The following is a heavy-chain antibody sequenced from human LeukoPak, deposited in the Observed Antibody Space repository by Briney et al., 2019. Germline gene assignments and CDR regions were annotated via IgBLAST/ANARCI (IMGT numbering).Heavy chain of an antibody. Sequence: PGGSLRLSCAASGFTFSDYYMTWLRQGPGKGLEWLSYISSSGGTIYYGESVKGRITVSRDNAKNSLYLQVNSLRAEDTAEYYCARAIIVAYHYYYYMDVWGKGTTVTVSS. J-gene: IGHJ6*03. D-gene: IGHD5-12*01. CDR2: ISSSGGTI. CDR1: GFTFSDYY. V-gene: IGHV3-11*04. CDR3: ARAIIVAYHYYYYMDV.